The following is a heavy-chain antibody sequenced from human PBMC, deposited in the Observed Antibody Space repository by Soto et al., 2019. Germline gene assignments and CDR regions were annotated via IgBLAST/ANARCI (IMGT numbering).Heavy chain of an antibody. CDR1: GYTFTSHD. Sequence: QVQLVQSGAEVKKSGASVKVSCKASGYTFTSHDINWVRQATGQGLEWMGWMNPNSGNTGYAQKFQGRVTXTXHXXISTAYMELSSLRSEDTAVYYCARWDYGYYARFDYWGQGTLVTVSS. CDR2: MNPNSGNT. D-gene: IGHD4-17*01. J-gene: IGHJ4*02. V-gene: IGHV1-8*01. CDR3: ARWDYGYYARFDY.